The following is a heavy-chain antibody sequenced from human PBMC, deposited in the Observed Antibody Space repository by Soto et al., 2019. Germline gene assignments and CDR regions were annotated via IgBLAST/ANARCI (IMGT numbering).Heavy chain of an antibody. CDR1: VGSISSGGYS. Sequence: SETLSLTCAVSVGSISSGGYSWSCIRQPPGKGLEWIGYIYHSGSTYYNPSLKSRVTISVDRSKNQFSLKLSSVTAADTAVYYCARDGVGPFDYWGQGTLVTVSS. V-gene: IGHV4-30-2*01. J-gene: IGHJ4*02. D-gene: IGHD3-3*01. CDR2: IYHSGST. CDR3: ARDGVGPFDY.